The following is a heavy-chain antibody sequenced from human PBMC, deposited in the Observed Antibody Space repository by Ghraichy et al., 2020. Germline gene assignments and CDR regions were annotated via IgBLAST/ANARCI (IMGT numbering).Heavy chain of an antibody. CDR1: GFTFSSYW. CDR2: IKQDGSEK. V-gene: IGHV3-7*03. Sequence: GGSLRLSCAASGFTFSSYWMSWVRQAPGKGLEWVANIKQDGSEKYYVDSVKGRFTISRDNAKNSLYLQMNSLRAEDTAVYYCARDQYSSSSFFMQVGAFYYYYYGMDVWGQGTTVTVSS. J-gene: IGHJ6*02. D-gene: IGHD6-6*01. CDR3: ARDQYSSSSFFMQVGAFYYYYYGMDV.